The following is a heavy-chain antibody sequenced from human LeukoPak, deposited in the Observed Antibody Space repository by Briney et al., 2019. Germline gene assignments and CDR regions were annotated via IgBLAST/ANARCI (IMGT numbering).Heavy chain of an antibody. Sequence: ASVKVSCMASGYTFNDYYVHWVRQAPGQGLEWMGWINPNSGATYYAQNFQGRVTLTRDTSISTAYMELSSLRSDDTAVFYCARDTIVGGRADFDFWGQGTLVTVSS. CDR3: ARDTIVGGRADFDF. D-gene: IGHD1-26*01. CDR2: INPNSGAT. V-gene: IGHV1-2*02. CDR1: GYTFNDYY. J-gene: IGHJ4*02.